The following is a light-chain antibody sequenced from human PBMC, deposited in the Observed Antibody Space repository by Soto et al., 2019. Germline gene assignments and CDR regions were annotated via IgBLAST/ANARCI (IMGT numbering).Light chain of an antibody. CDR2: GAS. V-gene: IGKV3-20*01. J-gene: IGKJ5*01. CDR3: QQYGSAPRT. CDR1: QSVSSSY. Sequence: LTQVTERKCVAQGERATLSCRPSQSVSSSYLAWYQQKPGQAPRLLIYGASSRATGIPDRFSGSGSGTDFTLTISRLEPEDFAANYCQQYGSAPRTFGQGTRLEIK.